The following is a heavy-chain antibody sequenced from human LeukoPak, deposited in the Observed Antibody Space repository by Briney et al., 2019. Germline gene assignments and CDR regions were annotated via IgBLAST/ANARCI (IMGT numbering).Heavy chain of an antibody. V-gene: IGHV3-23*01. CDR2: ISGSGGST. Sequence: PGGTLRLSCAASGFTFSSYGMSWVRQAPGKGLEWVSAISGSGGSTYYADSVKGRFTISRDNSKNTMYLQMNSLRAEDTAVYYCARGFRWWTTPFDYWGQGTLVTVSS. J-gene: IGHJ4*02. CDR3: ARGFRWWTTPFDY. D-gene: IGHD2-15*01. CDR1: GFTFSSYG.